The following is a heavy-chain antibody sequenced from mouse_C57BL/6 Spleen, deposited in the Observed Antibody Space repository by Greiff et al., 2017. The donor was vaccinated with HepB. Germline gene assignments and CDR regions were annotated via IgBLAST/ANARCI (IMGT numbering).Heavy chain of an antibody. D-gene: IGHD1-3*01. J-gene: IGHJ2*01. CDR3: ARGGYKEDYFDY. Sequence: EVKLMESGGGLVKPGGSLKLSCAASGFTFSSYAMSWVRQTPEKRLEWVATISDGGSYTYYPDNVKGRFTISRDNAKNNLYLQMSHLKSEDTAMYYFARGGYKEDYFDYWGQGTTLTVSS. CDR1: GFTFSSYA. V-gene: IGHV5-4*03. CDR2: ISDGGSYT.